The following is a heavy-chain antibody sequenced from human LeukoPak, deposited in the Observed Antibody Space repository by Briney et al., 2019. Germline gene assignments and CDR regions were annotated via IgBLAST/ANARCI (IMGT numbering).Heavy chain of an antibody. CDR2: ISSSGSTI. CDR3: ARGDERPSVPVRHSSGYFFMEGIDY. D-gene: IGHD3-22*01. Sequence: KPGGSLRLSCAASGFTFSDYYMSWIRQAPGKGLEWVSYISSSGSTIYYADSVKGRFTISRDNAKSSLYLQMNSLRAEDTAVYYCARGDERPSVPVRHSSGYFFMEGIDYWGQGTLVTVSS. V-gene: IGHV3-11*01. J-gene: IGHJ4*02. CDR1: GFTFSDYY.